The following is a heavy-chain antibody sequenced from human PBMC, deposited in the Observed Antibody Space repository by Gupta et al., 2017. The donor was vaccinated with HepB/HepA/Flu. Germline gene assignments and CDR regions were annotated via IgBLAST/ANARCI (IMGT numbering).Heavy chain of an antibody. J-gene: IGHJ6*03. Sequence: QLQLQESGPGLVKPSVTLSLTCTVSGGPISSGTFYWGWIRQAPGKGLEWIGSIYYNENTYYNPSLKSRVTISITTSQNQFSLNLSSVTAADTAMYFCVKHNYYYFYFMDVWGKGTTVTGAS. V-gene: IGHV4-39*01. CDR3: VKHNYYYFYFMDV. CDR2: IYYNENT. D-gene: IGHD1-1*01. CDR1: GGPISSGTFY.